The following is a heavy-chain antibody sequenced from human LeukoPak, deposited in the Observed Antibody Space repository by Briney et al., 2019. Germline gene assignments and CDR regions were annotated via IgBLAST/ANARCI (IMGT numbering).Heavy chain of an antibody. J-gene: IGHJ6*02. CDR2: ISYDGSNK. V-gene: IGHV3-30-3*01. CDR1: GFTFSSYA. D-gene: IGHD3-3*01. CDR3: ARGNYDFWSGYLGYYGMDV. Sequence: GGSLRLSCAASGFTFSSYAMHWVRQAPGKGLEWVAVISYDGSNKYYADSVKGRFTISRDNSKNTLYLQMNSLRAEDTAVYYCARGNYDFWSGYLGYYGMDVWGQGTTVTVSS.